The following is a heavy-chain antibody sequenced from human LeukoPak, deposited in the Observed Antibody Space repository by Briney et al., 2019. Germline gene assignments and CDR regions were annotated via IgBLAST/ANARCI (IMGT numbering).Heavy chain of an antibody. CDR1: GGSFSGYY. J-gene: IGHJ5*02. CDR3: ARSRSVGVGTMVRGVTSPSRGWFDP. CDR2: INHSGST. Sequence: SETLSLTCAVYGGSFSGYYWSWIRQPPGKGLEWIGEINHSGSTNYNPSLKSRVTISVDTSKNQFSLKLSSVTAADTAVYYCARSRSVGVGTMVRGVTSPSRGWFDPWGQGTLVTVSS. V-gene: IGHV4-34*01. D-gene: IGHD3-10*01.